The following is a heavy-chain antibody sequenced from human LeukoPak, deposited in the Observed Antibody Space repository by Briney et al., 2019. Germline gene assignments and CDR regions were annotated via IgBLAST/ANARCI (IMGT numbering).Heavy chain of an antibody. CDR1: GFTFDDYA. V-gene: IGHV3-9*01. CDR3: AKEPSSGWYGGYFDY. D-gene: IGHD6-19*01. Sequence: PGGSLRLSCAASGFTFDDYAMPWVRQAPGKGLEWVSGISWNSGSIGYADSVKGRFTISRDNAKNSLYLQMNSLRAEDTALYYCAKEPSSGWYGGYFDYWGQGTLVTVSS. J-gene: IGHJ4*02. CDR2: ISWNSGSI.